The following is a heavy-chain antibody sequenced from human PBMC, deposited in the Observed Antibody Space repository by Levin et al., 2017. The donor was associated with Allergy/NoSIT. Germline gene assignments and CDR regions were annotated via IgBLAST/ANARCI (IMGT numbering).Heavy chain of an antibody. J-gene: IGHJ5*01. CDR3: ARDVGEQGLADWFDS. CDR1: GFTFTSRA. V-gene: IGHV3-30-3*01. Sequence: GGSLRLSCAASGFTFTSRAIHWVRQAPGKGLEWVAAISHDGTTKFYADSVKGRFTTSRDNSKRTVFLQMNSLRDDDTAVYYCARDVGEQGLADWFDSWGQGTLVTVSS. CDR2: ISHDGTTK. D-gene: IGHD6-19*01.